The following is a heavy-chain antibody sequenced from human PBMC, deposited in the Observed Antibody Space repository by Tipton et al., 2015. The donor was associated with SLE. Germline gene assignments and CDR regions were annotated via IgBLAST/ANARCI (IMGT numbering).Heavy chain of an antibody. CDR1: GFTFSNYE. Sequence: SLRLSCAASGFTFSNYEMNWVRRAPGKGLVWVSRINSDGSSTSYADSVKGRFTISRDNAKNTLYLQMNSLRAEDTAVYYCAREEVYSSSYFDYWGQGTLVTVSS. V-gene: IGHV3-74*01. D-gene: IGHD6-6*01. CDR3: AREEVYSSSYFDY. J-gene: IGHJ4*02. CDR2: INSDGSST.